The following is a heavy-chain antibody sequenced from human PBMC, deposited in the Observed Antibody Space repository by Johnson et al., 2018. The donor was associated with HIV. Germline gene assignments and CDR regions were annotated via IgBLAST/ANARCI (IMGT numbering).Heavy chain of an antibody. CDR1: GFTFDDYD. J-gene: IGHJ3*02. CDR3: ASVPMIVVLDGAFDI. V-gene: IGHV3-30*14. CDR2: ISYDGSNK. D-gene: IGHD3-22*01. Sequence: QVHLVESGGYVVRPGGSLRLSCAASGFTFDDYDMTWVRQAPGKGLEWVGLISYDGSNKYYADSVKGRFTTSRDNSKNTLYLQMNSLRAEDTAVYYCASVPMIVVLDGAFDIWGQGTMVTVSS.